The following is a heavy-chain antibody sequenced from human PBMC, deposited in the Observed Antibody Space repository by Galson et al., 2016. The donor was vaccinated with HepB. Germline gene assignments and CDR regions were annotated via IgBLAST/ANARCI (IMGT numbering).Heavy chain of an antibody. V-gene: IGHV3-72*01. J-gene: IGHJ4*02. Sequence: LRLSCAVSGFIFSDHYMDWLRQAPGKGLEWVARSRDKANRYTTEYAASVKGRFTISRDDSQNSVYLEMNSLKTEDTALYYCARSRSGSGNFDYWGQGTPVTVAS. CDR2: SRDKANRYTT. D-gene: IGHD3-10*01. CDR3: ARSRSGSGNFDY. CDR1: GFIFSDHY.